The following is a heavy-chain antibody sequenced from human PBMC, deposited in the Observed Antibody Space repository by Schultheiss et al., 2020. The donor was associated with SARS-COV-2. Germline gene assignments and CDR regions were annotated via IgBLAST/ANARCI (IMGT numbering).Heavy chain of an antibody. CDR3: ARGEYDFWSGYSAWFDP. CDR1: GGSISSYY. V-gene: IGHV4-59*12. CDR2: IYYSGST. D-gene: IGHD3-3*01. Sequence: SETLSLTCTVSGGSISSYYWSWIRQPPGKGLEWIGYIYYSGSTNYNPSLKSRVTISVDTSKNQFSLKLSSVTAADTAVYYCARGEYDFWSGYSAWFDPWGQGTLVTVSS. J-gene: IGHJ5*02.